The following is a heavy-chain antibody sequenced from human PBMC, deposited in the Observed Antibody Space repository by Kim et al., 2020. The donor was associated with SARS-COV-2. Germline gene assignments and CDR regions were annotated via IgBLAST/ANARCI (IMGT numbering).Heavy chain of an antibody. Sequence: SVNVSCKASGGTFSSYAISWVRQAPGQGLEWMGRIIPILGIANYAQKFQGRVTITADKSTSTAYMELSSLRSEDTAVYYCARAKAYCSSTSCYVDWFDPWGQGTLVTVSS. CDR2: IIPILGIA. V-gene: IGHV1-69*04. CDR3: ARAKAYCSSTSCYVDWFDP. CDR1: GGTFSSYA. D-gene: IGHD2-2*01. J-gene: IGHJ5*02.